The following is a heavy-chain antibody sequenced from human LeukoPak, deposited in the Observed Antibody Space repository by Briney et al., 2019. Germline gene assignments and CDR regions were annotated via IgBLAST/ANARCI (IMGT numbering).Heavy chain of an antibody. CDR2: IDAHDSDT. CDR3: ARSSESLSAFDI. CDR1: GSPFTSYW. V-gene: IGHV5-51*03. Sequence: GGPLEISGKGSGSPFTSYWIGGARKLHGKGLGGMQIIDAHDSDTRYSPSFQGQVTISADKSSSTAYLQCSSLKASDTAMYYCARSSESLSAFDIWGQGTLVTVSS. J-gene: IGHJ3*02. D-gene: IGHD2-2*01.